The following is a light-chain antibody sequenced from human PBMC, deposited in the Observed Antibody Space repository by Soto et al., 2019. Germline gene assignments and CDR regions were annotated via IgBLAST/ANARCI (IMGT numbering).Light chain of an antibody. Sequence: DIQMTQSPSTLSASVGDRVTITCRASQSISPWLAWYQQKPGKAPKIIIYKPSSLESGVTSRFSARKSGTQFTLTINSLQPDDFATDYCQQYKTYSRTFGQGTKLEIK. CDR2: KPS. CDR1: QSISPW. J-gene: IGKJ2*01. V-gene: IGKV1-5*03. CDR3: QQYKTYSRT.